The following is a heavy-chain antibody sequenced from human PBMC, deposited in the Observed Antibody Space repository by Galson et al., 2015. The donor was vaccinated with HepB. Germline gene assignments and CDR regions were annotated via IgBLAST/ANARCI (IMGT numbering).Heavy chain of an antibody. CDR3: ATDRAPDGDFWSGYRL. Sequence: SVKVSCKVSGYTLTELSMHWVRQAPGKGLEWMGGFDPEDGETIYAQKFQGRVTMTEDTSTDTAYMELSSLRSEDTAVYYCATDRAPDGDFWSGYRLWGQGTLVTVSS. J-gene: IGHJ4*02. CDR1: GYTLTELS. V-gene: IGHV1-24*01. CDR2: FDPEDGET. D-gene: IGHD3-3*01.